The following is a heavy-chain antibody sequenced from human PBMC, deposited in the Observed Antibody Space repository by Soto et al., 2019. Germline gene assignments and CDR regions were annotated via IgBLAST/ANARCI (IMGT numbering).Heavy chain of an antibody. CDR3: AKDKVPYYDFWSGQRWFDP. CDR2: ISNDGNKK. D-gene: IGHD3-3*01. Sequence: GGSLRLSCAASGFAFSIHGMHWVRQTPGKGLEWVAVISNDGNKKYYVESVEGRFSISRDNSKSIVYLQMNNVRIEDTAKYYCAKDKVPYYDFWSGQRWFDPWGQGTQVTVSS. J-gene: IGHJ5*02. V-gene: IGHV3-30*18. CDR1: GFAFSIHG.